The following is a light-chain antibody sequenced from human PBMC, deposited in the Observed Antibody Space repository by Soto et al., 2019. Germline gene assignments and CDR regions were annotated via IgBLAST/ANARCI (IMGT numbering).Light chain of an antibody. CDR2: DVS. CDR3: QQYNSYSVT. CDR1: QTINNR. J-gene: IGKJ1*01. V-gene: IGKV1-5*01. Sequence: DIQMTQSPSTLSASVGDRVTIPCRASQTINNRLAWYQQKPGKAPKLLIYDVSTLESGVPSRFSGSGSGTEFTLVISSLQPDDFATYYCQQYNSYSVTFGQGTKVDIK.